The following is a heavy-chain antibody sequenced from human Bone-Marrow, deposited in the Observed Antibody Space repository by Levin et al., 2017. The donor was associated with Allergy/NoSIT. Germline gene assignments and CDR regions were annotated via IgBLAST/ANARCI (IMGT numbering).Heavy chain of an antibody. V-gene: IGHV3-21*06. CDR2: IDRGSNDK. CDR3: ARDWGAVASTYGMDV. J-gene: IGHJ6*02. D-gene: IGHD6-19*01. Sequence: ETLSLTCAASGFTFSSYAMNWVRQVPGKGLEWVSSIDRGSNDKEYADSVKGRFTISRDNAKNSVSLQMNSLRVEDTAVYYCARDWGAVASTYGMDVWGQGTTVTVSS. CDR1: GFTFSSYA.